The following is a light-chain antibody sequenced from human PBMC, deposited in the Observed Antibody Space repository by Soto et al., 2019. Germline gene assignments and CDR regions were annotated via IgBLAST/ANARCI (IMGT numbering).Light chain of an antibody. Sequence: QSVLTQPPSASESPGQSVTISCTGVSGDVGGYTYVSWYQHSPGKAPKLLIYEVSKRPQGVPDRFTGSKSGNTAYLTVSELQADDEADYYCCSSGGRNGFVVFGGGTKLPVL. V-gene: IGLV2-8*01. J-gene: IGLJ2*01. CDR2: EVS. CDR3: CSSGGRNGFVV. CDR1: SGDVGGYTY.